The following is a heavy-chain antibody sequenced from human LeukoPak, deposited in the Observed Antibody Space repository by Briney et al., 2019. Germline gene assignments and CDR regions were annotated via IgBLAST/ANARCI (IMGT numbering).Heavy chain of an antibody. CDR3: ARDCGDYVEYYYGMDV. CDR2: FDPEDGET. Sequence: ASVKVSCKVSGYTLTELSMHWVRQAPGKGLEWMGGFDPEDGETIYAQKFQGRVTMTEDTSTDTAYMELSSLRSEDTAVYYCARDCGDYVEYYYGMDVWGQGTTVTVSS. D-gene: IGHD4-17*01. J-gene: IGHJ6*02. V-gene: IGHV1-24*01. CDR1: GYTLTELS.